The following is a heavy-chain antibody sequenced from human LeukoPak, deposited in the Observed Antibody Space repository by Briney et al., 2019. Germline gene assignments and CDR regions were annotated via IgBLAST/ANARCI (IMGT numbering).Heavy chain of an antibody. CDR1: GFTFSHYS. J-gene: IGHJ4*02. CDR2: FGSDLSFT. D-gene: IGHD5-24*01. V-gene: IGHV3-21*06. Sequence: PGGSLRLSCGGSGFTFSHYSMNWVRQAPGKGLEWVASFGSDLSFTSYADSVKGRFTISRDNAESSLHLHMHSLRAEDTAMYNCARDRLGDGYIREFDSWGQGTLVTVSS. CDR3: ARDRLGDGYIREFDS.